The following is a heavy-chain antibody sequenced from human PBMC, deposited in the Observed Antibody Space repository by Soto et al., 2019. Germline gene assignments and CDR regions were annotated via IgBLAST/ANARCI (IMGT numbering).Heavy chain of an antibody. CDR2: INPATGAA. V-gene: IGHV1-2*02. Sequence: QLHLVQSGAVVKKPGASVTVSCSASGYPVTAYYMHWVRQAPGRGLEWMGGINPATGAAKYTQTFQGRVTMTRDTSTSTVLMELSGLTSEDTAAFYWTRGGGVGVAGSAAFDMWGQGTLVTVSS. D-gene: IGHD3-3*01. CDR3: TRGGGVGVAGSAAFDM. J-gene: IGHJ3*02. CDR1: GYPVTAYY.